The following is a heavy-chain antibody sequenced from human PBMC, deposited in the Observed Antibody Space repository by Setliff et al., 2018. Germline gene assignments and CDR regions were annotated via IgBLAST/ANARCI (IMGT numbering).Heavy chain of an antibody. J-gene: IGHJ4*01. CDR3: ARERYFDWFFED. Sequence: PSETLSLTCTVSGGSISSGHYYWNWIRQPAGKGLEWTGRIYPSGGTNYNPSLKSRVTISVDTSTNQFSLKLGSVTAADTAVYYCARERYFDWFFEDWGHGTLVTVSS. V-gene: IGHV4-61*02. CDR1: GGSISSGHYY. D-gene: IGHD3-9*01. CDR2: IYPSGGT.